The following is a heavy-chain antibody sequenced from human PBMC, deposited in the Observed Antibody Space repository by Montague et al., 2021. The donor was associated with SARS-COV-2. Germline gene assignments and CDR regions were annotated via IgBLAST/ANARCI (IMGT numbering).Heavy chain of an antibody. V-gene: IGHV3-30-3*01. CDR1: GFTFSHYA. CDR2: VSYDGDNK. CDR3: ARGRGPETGYHFDY. Sequence: SLRLSCAASGFTFSHYAMNWVRQAPGKGLEWVAFVSYDGDNKFYAESVKGRFSISRDKAKNTLNLEVHSLRPDGTAVYYCARGRGPETGYHFDYWGQGTLVTVSS. J-gene: IGHJ4*02. D-gene: IGHD3-9*01.